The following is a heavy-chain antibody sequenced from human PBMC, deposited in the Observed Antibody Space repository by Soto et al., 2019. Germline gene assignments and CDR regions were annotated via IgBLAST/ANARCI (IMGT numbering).Heavy chain of an antibody. CDR1: GFTFSDYY. Sequence: GGSLRLSCAASGFTFSDYYMSWIRQAPGKGLEWVSYISSSVSIIYYADSVKGRFTISRDNAKNSLYLQMNSLRAEDTAVYYCARDLGYYDSDGSFDYWGQGTLVTVSS. J-gene: IGHJ4*02. CDR2: ISSSVSII. V-gene: IGHV3-11*01. CDR3: ARDLGYYDSDGSFDY. D-gene: IGHD3-22*01.